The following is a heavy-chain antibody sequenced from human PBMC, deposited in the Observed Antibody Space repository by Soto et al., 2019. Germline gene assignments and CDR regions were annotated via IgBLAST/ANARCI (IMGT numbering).Heavy chain of an antibody. D-gene: IGHD2-21*02. CDR2: IFSSGST. CDR1: GGSITDYS. Sequence: ETLSLTCTVSGGSITDYSWVWIRQPAGKGLEWIGRIFSSGSTNYNPSLKGRITMSLDTSKNQFSLKLNSATATDTAVYFCARDQGVVVTADNWFDPWGQGILGTVSS. V-gene: IGHV4-4*07. J-gene: IGHJ5*02. CDR3: ARDQGVVVTADNWFDP.